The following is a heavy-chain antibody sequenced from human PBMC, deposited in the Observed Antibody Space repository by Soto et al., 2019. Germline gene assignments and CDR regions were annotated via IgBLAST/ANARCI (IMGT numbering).Heavy chain of an antibody. J-gene: IGHJ4*02. CDR3: ARDPRYYYDSSGYQMFDY. Sequence: QVQLVESGGGVVQPGRSLRLSCAASGFTFSSYAMHWVRQAPGKGLEWVAVISYDGSNKYYADSVKGRFTISRDNSKNTLYLQMNSLRADDTAVYYCARDPRYYYDSSGYQMFDYWGQGTLVTVSS. V-gene: IGHV3-30-3*01. CDR1: GFTFSSYA. D-gene: IGHD3-22*01. CDR2: ISYDGSNK.